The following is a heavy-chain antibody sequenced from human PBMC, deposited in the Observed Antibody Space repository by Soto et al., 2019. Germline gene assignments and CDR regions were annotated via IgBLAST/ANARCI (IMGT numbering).Heavy chain of an antibody. CDR3: ARLTRMHTAMVDYYFDY. J-gene: IGHJ4*02. CDR1: GGSISSGGYY. D-gene: IGHD5-18*01. CDR2: IYYSGST. Sequence: QVQLQEPGPGLVKPSQTLSLTCTVSGGSISSGGYYWSWIRQHPGKGLEWIGYIYYSGSTYYNPSLKSRVTISVDTSKNQFSLKLRSVTAADTAVYYCARLTRMHTAMVDYYFDYWGQGTLVTVSS. V-gene: IGHV4-31*03.